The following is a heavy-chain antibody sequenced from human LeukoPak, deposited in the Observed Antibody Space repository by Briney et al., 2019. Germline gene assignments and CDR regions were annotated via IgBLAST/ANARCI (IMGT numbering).Heavy chain of an antibody. D-gene: IGHD6-19*01. J-gene: IGHJ4*02. Sequence: GGSLRLSCAASGFTFRSCGMHWVRQAPGKGLEWVAVIWYDGSNKYYADSVKGRFTVSRDNSKNTLYLQMNSLGAEDTAVYYCATAVASSSGWYADYWGQGTLVTVSS. V-gene: IGHV3-33*01. CDR1: GFTFRSCG. CDR2: IWYDGSNK. CDR3: ATAVASSSGWYADY.